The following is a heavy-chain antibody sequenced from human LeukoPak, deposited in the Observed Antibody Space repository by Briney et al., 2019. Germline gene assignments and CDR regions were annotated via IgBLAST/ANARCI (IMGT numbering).Heavy chain of an antibody. J-gene: IGHJ4*02. CDR3: ARGHGSFDS. CDR2: IYHSGST. D-gene: IGHD1-26*01. V-gene: IGHV4-38-2*02. CDR1: GYSISSGYY. Sequence: SETLSLTCTVSGYSISSGYYWGWIRQPPGKGLEWIGSIYHSGSTNYNPSLKSRVTMSEDTSKNQFSLKLTSVTAADTAVYYCARGHGSFDSWGQGTLVTVSA.